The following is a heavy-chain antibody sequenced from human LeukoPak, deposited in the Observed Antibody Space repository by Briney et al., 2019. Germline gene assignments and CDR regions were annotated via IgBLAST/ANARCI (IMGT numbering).Heavy chain of an antibody. CDR1: GYTFTGYY. V-gene: IGHV1-2*02. CDR3: ARDWGYDILTGYYFDY. Sequence: GASVKVSCKASGYTFTGYYTHWVRQAPGQGLEWMGWINPNSGGTNYAQKFQGRVTMTRDTSISTAYMELSRLRSDDTAVYYCARDWGYDILTGYYFDYWGQGTLVTVSS. D-gene: IGHD3-9*01. CDR2: INPNSGGT. J-gene: IGHJ4*02.